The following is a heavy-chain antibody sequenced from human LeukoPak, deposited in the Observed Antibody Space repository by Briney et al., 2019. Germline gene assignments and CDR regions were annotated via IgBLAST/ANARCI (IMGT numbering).Heavy chain of an antibody. CDR2: IIPIFGTA. CDR1: GGTFSSYA. J-gene: IGHJ5*02. D-gene: IGHD3-10*01. Sequence: SVKVSCKASGGTFSSYAISWVPQAPGPGLEWMGGIIPIFGTANYAQKFQGRDTITADKFTRQAYMELRSLRSEDTVVYYCARDLYRPSYCGSGSYSIPWGQGTLVTVSS. V-gene: IGHV1-69*06. CDR3: ARDLYRPSYCGSGSYSIP.